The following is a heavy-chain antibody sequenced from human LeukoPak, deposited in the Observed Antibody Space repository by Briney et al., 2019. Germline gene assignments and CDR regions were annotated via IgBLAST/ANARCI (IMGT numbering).Heavy chain of an antibody. D-gene: IGHD1-26*01. CDR3: ARVREWEEISGAIPDYFDY. CDR2: IKPNSGAT. CDR1: GYTFTSYG. J-gene: IGHJ4*02. V-gene: IGHV1-2*02. Sequence: GASVKVSCKASGYTFTSYGISWVRQAPGQGLEWMGWIKPNSGATNYAQKFQGRVTMTRDTSINTAYMELSSLTSDDTAVYYCARVREWEEISGAIPDYFDYWGQGTLVTVSS.